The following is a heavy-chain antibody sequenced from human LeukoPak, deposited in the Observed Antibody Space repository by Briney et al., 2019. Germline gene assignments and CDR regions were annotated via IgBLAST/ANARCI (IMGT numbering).Heavy chain of an antibody. Sequence: TGGSLRLSCTASGFTFRNYAMTWVRQVPGKGLDWVANINPDGSGKRYVDSVKGRFTIARDNADNSLSLQMNSLRAEDTAVYYCASWGAGGNSWGQGTLVTVSS. V-gene: IGHV3-7*01. J-gene: IGHJ4*02. CDR1: GFTFRNYA. CDR3: ASWGAGGNS. CDR2: INPDGSGK. D-gene: IGHD3-16*01.